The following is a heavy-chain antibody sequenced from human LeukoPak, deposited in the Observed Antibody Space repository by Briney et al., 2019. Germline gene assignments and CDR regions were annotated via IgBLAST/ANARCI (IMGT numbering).Heavy chain of an antibody. V-gene: IGHV3-72*01. D-gene: IGHD5-18*01. CDR3: TRYSQRSSYY. J-gene: IGHJ4*02. CDR1: GFTLSDHY. CDR2: SRNKANSYTT. Sequence: PGGSLRLSCAVSGFTLSDHYMDWVRQGPGKGLEWVGRSRNKANSYTTEYAASEKGRFTHSRDDSKNLLYLQMDSLKTEDTAVYYCTRYSQRSSYYWGQGTLVTISS.